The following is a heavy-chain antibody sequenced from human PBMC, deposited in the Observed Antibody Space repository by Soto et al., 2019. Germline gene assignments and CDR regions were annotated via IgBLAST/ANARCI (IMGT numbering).Heavy chain of an antibody. CDR3: ARGYYDSSGYRNWFDP. Sequence: PGESLKISWKGSGYSFTSYWIGWVRQMPGKGLEWMGIIYPGDSDTRYSPSFQGQVTISADKSISTAYLQWSSLKASDTAMYYCARGYYDSSGYRNWFDPWGQGTLVTVSS. CDR2: IYPGDSDT. J-gene: IGHJ5*02. CDR1: GYSFTSYW. V-gene: IGHV5-51*01. D-gene: IGHD3-22*01.